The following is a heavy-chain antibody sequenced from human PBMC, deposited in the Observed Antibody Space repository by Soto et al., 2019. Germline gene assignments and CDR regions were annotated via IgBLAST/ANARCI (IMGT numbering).Heavy chain of an antibody. D-gene: IGHD3-3*01. CDR3: ARHGVPQFLEWSNTAFDI. CDR2: IYYSGST. CDR1: GGSISSSSYY. V-gene: IGHV4-39*01. Sequence: SETLSLTCAVSGGSISSSSYYWGWKHQPPGKGLEWIGSIYYSGSTYYNPSLKSRVTISVDTSKNQFSLKLSSVTAADTAVYYCARHGVPQFLEWSNTAFDIWGQGTMVTVSS. J-gene: IGHJ3*02.